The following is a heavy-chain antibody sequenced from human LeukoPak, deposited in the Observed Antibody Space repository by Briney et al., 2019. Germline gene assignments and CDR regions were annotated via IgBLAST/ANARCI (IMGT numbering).Heavy chain of an antibody. Sequence: PGGSLRLSCAASGFTFSSYSMNWVRQAPGKGLEWVSSISSSSSYIYYADSVKGRFTISRDNAKNSLYLQMNSLRAEDTAVYYCAREFHGYSYGYFDYWGQGTLVTVSS. CDR3: AREFHGYSYGYFDY. J-gene: IGHJ4*02. CDR1: GFTFSSYS. V-gene: IGHV3-21*01. D-gene: IGHD5-18*01. CDR2: ISSSSSYI.